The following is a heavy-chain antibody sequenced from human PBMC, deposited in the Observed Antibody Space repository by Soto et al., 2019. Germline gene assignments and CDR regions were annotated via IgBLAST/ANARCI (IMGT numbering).Heavy chain of an antibody. J-gene: IGHJ3*02. D-gene: IGHD5-12*01. Sequence: GSLRLSCAASGFTFSSYSMNWVRQAPGKGLEWVSYISSSSSTIYYADSVKGRFTISRDNAKNSLYLQMNSLRAEDTAVFYCARGRHIVATNDAFDIWGQGTMVTVSS. CDR2: ISSSSSTI. CDR1: GFTFSSYS. CDR3: ARGRHIVATNDAFDI. V-gene: IGHV3-48*01.